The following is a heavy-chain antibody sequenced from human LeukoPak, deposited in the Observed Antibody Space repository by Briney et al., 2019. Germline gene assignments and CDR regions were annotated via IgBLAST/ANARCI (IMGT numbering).Heavy chain of an antibody. CDR1: GYTFTSYD. D-gene: IGHD4-17*01. J-gene: IGHJ3*02. Sequence: ASVKVSCKASGYTFTSYDINWGGQATGQGLEGMGGMNRNSGNTGSAQKFQGRVTMTRNTSISTAYLELSSLRSEDTAVYYCARWLLGRGDDAFDIWGQGTWSPSLQ. CDR3: ARWLLGRGDDAFDI. CDR2: MNRNSGNT. V-gene: IGHV1-8*01.